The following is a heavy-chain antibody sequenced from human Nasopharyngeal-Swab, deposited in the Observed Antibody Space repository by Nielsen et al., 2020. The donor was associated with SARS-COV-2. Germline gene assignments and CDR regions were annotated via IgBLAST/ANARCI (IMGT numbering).Heavy chain of an antibody. CDR1: GGSISSSSYY. CDR3: ARVILTGLGGYFDL. J-gene: IGHJ2*01. D-gene: IGHD2-8*02. CDR2: TYYSGST. V-gene: IGHV4-39*07. Sequence: SETLSLTCTVSGGSISSSSYYWGWIRQPPGKGLEWIGSTYYSGSTYYNPSLKSRVTISVDTSKNQFSLKLSSVTAADTAVYYCARVILTGLGGYFDLWGRGTLVTVSS.